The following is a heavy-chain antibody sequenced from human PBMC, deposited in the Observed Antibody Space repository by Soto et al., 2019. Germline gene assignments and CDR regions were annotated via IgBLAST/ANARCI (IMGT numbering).Heavy chain of an antibody. Sequence: QVQLVQSGAEVKKPGSSVKVSCKASGGTFSSYAISWVRQAPGQGLEWMGGIIPIFGTANYAQKFQGRVTITAYESTSTAYMGLRSLRSEDPAVYYCAREGGDGYNLGYWGQGTLVTVSS. V-gene: IGHV1-69*12. CDR3: AREGGDGYNLGY. CDR2: IIPIFGTA. D-gene: IGHD3-16*01. J-gene: IGHJ4*02. CDR1: GGTFSSYA.